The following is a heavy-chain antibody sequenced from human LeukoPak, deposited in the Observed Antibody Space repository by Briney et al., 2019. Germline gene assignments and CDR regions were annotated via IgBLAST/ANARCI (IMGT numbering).Heavy chain of an antibody. CDR3: ASPSVSDYGDYAFDY. V-gene: IGHV1-2*02. CDR1: GYTFTGYY. CDR2: INTNSGGT. Sequence: ASVKVSCKASGYTFTGYYMHWVRQAPGQGLEWMGWINTNSGGTNYAQKFQGRVTMTRDTSIGTAYMELSRLRSDDTAVYYCASPSVSDYGDYAFDYWGKGTLVTVSS. J-gene: IGHJ4*02. D-gene: IGHD4-17*01.